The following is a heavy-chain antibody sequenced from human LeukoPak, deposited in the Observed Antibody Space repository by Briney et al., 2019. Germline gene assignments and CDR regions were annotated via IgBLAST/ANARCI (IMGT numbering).Heavy chain of an antibody. J-gene: IGHJ4*02. V-gene: IGHV3-74*01. D-gene: IGHD3-10*01. CDR2: INSDGSFT. CDR3: VRLGSGY. Sequence: GGVLRLSCAASGFIFRNYWMYWVRQVPGKGLVWVSRINSDGSFTHNVDSVKGRFSISRDNSKNTLYLHMTSLKVEDTAVYYCVRLGSGYWGQGALVTVSS. CDR1: GFIFRNYW.